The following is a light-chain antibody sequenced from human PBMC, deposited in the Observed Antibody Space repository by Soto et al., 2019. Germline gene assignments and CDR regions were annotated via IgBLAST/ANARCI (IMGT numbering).Light chain of an antibody. J-gene: IGKJ1*01. V-gene: IGKV1-13*02. CDR3: QQYSDWWT. CDR2: DAS. Sequence: IQMTQSPSSLSSSVGDRVTFSCRASQGISDYVAWYQQRPGKVPQLLIYDASTLESGVPSRFSGSGSGTQFTLTISSLQSEDFAVYYCQQYSDWWTFGQGTKVDI. CDR1: QGISDY.